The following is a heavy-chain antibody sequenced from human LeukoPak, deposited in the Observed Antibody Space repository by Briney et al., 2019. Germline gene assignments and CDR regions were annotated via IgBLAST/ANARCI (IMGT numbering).Heavy chain of an antibody. V-gene: IGHV4-59*08. CDR2: IYYTGST. J-gene: IGHJ4*02. Sequence: SEALSLTCTVSGCSISGYCWSWLRQPPGKGLEWLGYIYYTGSTNYNPSLMSRVTFSVDTSKNQFSLKLTSVTAADTAVYYCARHQSSDFRIIDYWGQGTLVTVSS. CDR1: GCSISGYC. D-gene: IGHD3-22*01. CDR3: ARHQSSDFRIIDY.